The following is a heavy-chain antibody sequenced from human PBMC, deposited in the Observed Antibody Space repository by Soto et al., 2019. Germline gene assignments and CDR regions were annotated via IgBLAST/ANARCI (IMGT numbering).Heavy chain of an antibody. V-gene: IGHV3-15*01. CDR1: GFIFRNAW. J-gene: IGHJ5*01. CDR3: TSEKGWRQSPLDS. Sequence: SGGSLRLSCAASGFIFRNAWMSWVRQAPGKGLEWVGRIKSKSSGGTTXXXAXVEGRVAITRDDSKSILYLQMTSLTIEDTAVYFCTSEKGWRQSPLDSWGQGALVTVSS. D-gene: IGHD4-4*01. CDR2: IKSKSSGGTT.